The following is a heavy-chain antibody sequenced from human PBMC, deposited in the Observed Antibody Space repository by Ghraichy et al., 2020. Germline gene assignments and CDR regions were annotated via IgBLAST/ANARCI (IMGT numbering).Heavy chain of an antibody. CDR2: IKQDGSEK. D-gene: IGHD2-2*01. CDR1: GFTFSSYW. V-gene: IGHV3-7*04. J-gene: IGHJ6*02. CDR3: ARDIVVVPAATKYYYYGMDV. Sequence: LSLTCAASGFTFSSYWMSWVRQAPGKGLEWVANIKQDGSEKYYVDSVKGRFTISRDNAKNSLYLQMNSLRAEDTAVYYCARDIVVVPAATKYYYYGMDVWGQGTTVTVSS.